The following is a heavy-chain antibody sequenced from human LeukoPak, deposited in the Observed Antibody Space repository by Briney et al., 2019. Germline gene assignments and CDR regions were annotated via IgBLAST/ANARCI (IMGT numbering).Heavy chain of an antibody. CDR1: GGTISSYA. D-gene: IGHD2-2*01. Sequence: GASVKVSCKASGGTISSYAINWVRQAPGQGFGWMGGIIPIFGTGNYAQKFQGRVTITADESTSTAYMELSSLRSEDTAVYYCARVVQRDAHYYYHAMDVWGQGTTVTVSS. J-gene: IGHJ6*02. CDR2: IIPIFGTG. V-gene: IGHV1-69*13. CDR3: ARVVQRDAHYYYHAMDV.